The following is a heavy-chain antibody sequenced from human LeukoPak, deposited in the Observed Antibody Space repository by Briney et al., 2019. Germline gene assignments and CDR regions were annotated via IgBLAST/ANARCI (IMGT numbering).Heavy chain of an antibody. D-gene: IGHD6-6*01. CDR2: MNPSSGNT. J-gene: IGHJ6*03. CDR1: GYTFTSYD. V-gene: IGHV1-8*01. Sequence: ASVKVSCKASGYTFTSYDINWVRQATGQGLEWMGWMNPSSGNTGYAQKFQCRVTMTRNTSISTAYMELSSLRSEDTAVYYCARGAYSSSAAYYYYYMDVWGKGTTVTVSS. CDR3: ARGAYSSSAAYYYYYMDV.